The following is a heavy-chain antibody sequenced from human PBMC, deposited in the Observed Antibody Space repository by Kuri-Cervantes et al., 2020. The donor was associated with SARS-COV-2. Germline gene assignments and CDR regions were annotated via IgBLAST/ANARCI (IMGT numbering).Heavy chain of an antibody. CDR2: ISYDGGNE. V-gene: IGHV3-30*01. J-gene: IGHJ5*01. CDR1: GFTFSSCA. Sequence: GESLKISCAASGFTFSSCAMHWVRLAPGKGLEWVAFISYDGGNEYYADSVRGRFTISRDNSNNTLYLQVNRLRAEDTALYYCAKDRVGVLDSWGQGTQVTVSS. D-gene: IGHD2-21*01. CDR3: AKDRVGVLDS.